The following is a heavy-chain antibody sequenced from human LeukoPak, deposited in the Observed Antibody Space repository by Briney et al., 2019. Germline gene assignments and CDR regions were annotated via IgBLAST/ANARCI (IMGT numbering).Heavy chain of an antibody. J-gene: IGHJ5*02. CDR3: ARGRSLITGGNWFDP. V-gene: IGHV1-8*03. Sequence: ASVKVSCKASGYTFTSYDINWVRQATGQGLEWMGWMNPNSGNTGYAQKFQGRVTITTDESTSTAYMELSSLRSEDTAVYYCARGRSLITGGNWFDPWGQGTLVTVSS. CDR1: GYTFTSYD. D-gene: IGHD3-16*01. CDR2: MNPNSGNT.